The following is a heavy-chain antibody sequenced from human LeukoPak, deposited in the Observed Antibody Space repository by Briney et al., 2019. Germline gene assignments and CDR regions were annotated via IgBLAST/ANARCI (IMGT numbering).Heavy chain of an antibody. CDR1: GLTFDRYA. Sequence: GGSLRLSCAGSGLTFDRYAMTWVRQAPGKGLEWVSTISPSGGRSYYADSVKGRFTISRDNSKNTVYLQMNSLRAEDTAIYYCAKDHDYYYYIDVWGKGTTVTVSS. CDR3: AKDHDYYYYIDV. V-gene: IGHV3-23*01. CDR2: ISPSGGRS. J-gene: IGHJ6*03.